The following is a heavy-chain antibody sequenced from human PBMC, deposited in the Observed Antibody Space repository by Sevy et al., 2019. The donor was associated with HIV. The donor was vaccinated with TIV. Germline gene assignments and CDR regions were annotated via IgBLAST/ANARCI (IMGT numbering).Heavy chain of an antibody. V-gene: IGHV3-7*01. J-gene: IGHJ6*02. Sequence: GGSLRLSCAASGFTFSSYWMSWVRQAPGKGLEWVANIKQDGSEKYYVDSVKGRFTISRDNAKNSLYLQMNSLRAEDTAVYYCARAASKYLHSSSWYSYYGMDVWGQGTTVTVSS. D-gene: IGHD6-13*01. CDR3: ARAASKYLHSSSWYSYYGMDV. CDR2: IKQDGSEK. CDR1: GFTFSSYW.